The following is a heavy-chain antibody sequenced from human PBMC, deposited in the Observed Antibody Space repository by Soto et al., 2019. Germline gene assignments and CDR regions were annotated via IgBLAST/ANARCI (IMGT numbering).Heavy chain of an antibody. CDR1: GGTLTHYA. V-gene: IGHV1-69*13. CDR2: IIPVFKTS. CDR3: ARSGSGTSSHGYNFYVMEV. J-gene: IGHJ6*02. Sequence: SVKVSCKASGGTLTHYAISWVRQAPGQGLEWMGGIIPVFKTSNYAQNFQGRLSITADESMTTAYMDLSALMSDDTAVYYCARSGSGTSSHGYNFYVMEVWGPGTTVTVSS. D-gene: IGHD3-10*01.